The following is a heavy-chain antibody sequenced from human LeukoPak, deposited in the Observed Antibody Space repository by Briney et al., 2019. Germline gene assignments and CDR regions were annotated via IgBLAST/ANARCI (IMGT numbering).Heavy chain of an antibody. D-gene: IGHD3-22*01. Sequence: PGGSLRLSCAVSGFTFSNYWMHWVRQAPGKGLVWASRIKTDGSSTRYADSVKGRFTISRDNAKNTLYLQMNSLRAEDTAVYYCARVGYYYDSSGYSFDYWGQGTLVTVSS. V-gene: IGHV3-74*01. CDR2: IKTDGSST. J-gene: IGHJ4*02. CDR1: GFTFSNYW. CDR3: ARVGYYYDSSGYSFDY.